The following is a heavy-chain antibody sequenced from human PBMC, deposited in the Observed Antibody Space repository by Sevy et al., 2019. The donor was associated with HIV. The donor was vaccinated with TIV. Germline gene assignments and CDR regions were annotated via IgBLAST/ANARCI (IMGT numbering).Heavy chain of an antibody. CDR3: ARLVSCGGDCYYLDS. CDR2: ISHDERYK. J-gene: IGHJ4*02. Sequence: GGSLRLSCAASGFTFTNYDMHWVRQAPGRGLDWVAVISHDERYKNYAESVKVRFAISRDNFKKPLFLQMDSLRPEDTAVYFCARLVSCGGDCYYLDSWGQGALVTVSS. CDR1: GFTFTNYD. D-gene: IGHD2-21*02. V-gene: IGHV3-30*09.